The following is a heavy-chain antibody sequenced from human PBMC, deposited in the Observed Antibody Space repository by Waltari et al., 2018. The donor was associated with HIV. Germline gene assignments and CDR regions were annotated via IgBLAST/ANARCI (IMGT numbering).Heavy chain of an antibody. CDR2: IYSGDAT. J-gene: IGHJ3*02. D-gene: IGHD6-19*01. CDR3: ARENVAVAGTGAFDI. Sequence: EVQLVESGGGLIQPGGSLRLSCAASGFTVRSNYMTWVRQAPGRGLEWLSVIYSGDATYYADSVKGRFTISRDKSKNMVFLQMNSLRAEDTAIYYCARENVAVAGTGAFDIWGQGTLVTVS. V-gene: IGHV3-53*01. CDR1: GFTVRSNY.